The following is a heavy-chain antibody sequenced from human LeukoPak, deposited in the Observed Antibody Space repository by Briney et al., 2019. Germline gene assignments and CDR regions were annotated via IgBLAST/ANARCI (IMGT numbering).Heavy chain of an antibody. Sequence: PSETLSLTCTVSGYSISSGYYWGWIRQPPGKGLEWIGSIYHSGSTYYNPSLKSRVTISVDTSKNQFSLKLSSVTAADTAVYYCARGGRRLLTMVRGVTKTYYFDYWGQGTLVTVSS. CDR3: ARGGRRLLTMVRGVTKTYYFDY. V-gene: IGHV4-38-2*02. J-gene: IGHJ4*02. CDR1: GYSISSGYY. CDR2: IYHSGST. D-gene: IGHD3-10*01.